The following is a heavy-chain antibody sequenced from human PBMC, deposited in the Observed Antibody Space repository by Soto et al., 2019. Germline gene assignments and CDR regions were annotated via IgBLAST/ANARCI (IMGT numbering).Heavy chain of an antibody. V-gene: IGHV3-23*01. CDR3: AKGKAAALWDFDY. Sequence: GGSLRLSCAASGFTFSSYAMSWVRQAPGKGLEWVSAISGSGGSTYYSDSVKGRFTISRDNSKNTRYLQMNSLRAEDTAVYYCAKGKAAALWDFDYWGQGTLVTVSS. J-gene: IGHJ4*02. CDR1: GFTFSSYA. D-gene: IGHD6-25*01. CDR2: ISGSGGST.